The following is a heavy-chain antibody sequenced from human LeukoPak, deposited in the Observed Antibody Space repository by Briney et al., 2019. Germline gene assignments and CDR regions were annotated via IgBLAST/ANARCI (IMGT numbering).Heavy chain of an antibody. V-gene: IGHV1-8*01. CDR2: LNPNSGST. Sequence: GASVKVSCKASGYTFTSYDINWVRQATGQGLEWMGRLNPNSGSTDYAQKFQGRVTMTRNSSISTVYMELNSLRSEDTAVYYCARGLRFVVVAGALKSGRKSHYYKMDVWGKGTTVTTSS. CDR1: GYTFTSYD. J-gene: IGHJ6*03. D-gene: IGHD2-2*01. CDR3: ARGLRFVVVAGALKSGRKSHYYKMDV.